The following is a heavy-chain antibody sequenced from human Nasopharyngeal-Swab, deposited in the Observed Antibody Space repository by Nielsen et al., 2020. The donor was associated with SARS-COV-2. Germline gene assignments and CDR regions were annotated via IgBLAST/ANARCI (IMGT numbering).Heavy chain of an antibody. J-gene: IGHJ4*02. CDR2: ISYDGSNK. Sequence: GESLKISCAASGFTFSSYGMHWVRQAPGKGLEWVAVISYDGSNKYYADSVKSRFTISRDNSKNTLYLQMNSLRAEDTAVYYCAKGEYCSSTSCYPVSYFDYWGQGTLVTVSS. CDR1: GFTFSSYG. V-gene: IGHV3-30*18. D-gene: IGHD2-2*01. CDR3: AKGEYCSSTSCYPVSYFDY.